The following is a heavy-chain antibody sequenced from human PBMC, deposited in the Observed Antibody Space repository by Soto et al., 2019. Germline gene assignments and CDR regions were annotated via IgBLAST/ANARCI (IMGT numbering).Heavy chain of an antibody. J-gene: IGHJ6*02. D-gene: IGHD3-10*01. Sequence: LESLSRTWAFCDGALSSSGWSWIRQPPGKWLEWIGEINHSGRTNYNPSLNSRVTISVDTSKNQFSLKLSSVTAADTAVYYCARGAMRFGELGYYYYRMDVWGQGTTVTVSS. CDR3: ARGAMRFGELGYYYYRMDV. V-gene: IGHV4-34*01. CDR2: INHSGRT. CDR1: DGALSSSG.